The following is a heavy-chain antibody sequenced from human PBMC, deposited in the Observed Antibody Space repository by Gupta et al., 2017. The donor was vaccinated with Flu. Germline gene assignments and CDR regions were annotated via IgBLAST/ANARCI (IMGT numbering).Heavy chain of an antibody. J-gene: IGHJ4*02. V-gene: IGHV1-69*01. CDR1: GVTFSTYA. CDR3: ARKGGGHCSGGSCYSFDF. CDR2: IIPVFGPT. D-gene: IGHD2-15*01. Sequence: QVQLVQSGAEVKKPGSLVKVSCQASGVTFSTYAINWVRQAPGQGLEWMGGIIPVFGPTNYAQKFQGRVTITADESTSTAYMEISSLRSEDTAVYYCARKGGGHCSGGSCYSFDFWGQGTLVTVSS.